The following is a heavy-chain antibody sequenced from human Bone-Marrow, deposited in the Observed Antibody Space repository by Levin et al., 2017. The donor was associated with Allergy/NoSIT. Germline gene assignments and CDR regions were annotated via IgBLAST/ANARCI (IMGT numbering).Heavy chain of an antibody. CDR2: IDWDDDK. CDR3: ARSTTYYYDSSGYAVFDY. CDR1: GFSLSTSGMR. V-gene: IGHV2-70*04. Sequence: SGPTLVKPTQTLTLTCTFSGFSLSTSGMRVSWIRQPPGKALEWLARIDWDDDKFYSTSLKTRLTISKDTSKNQVVLTMTNMDPVDTATYYCARSTTYYYDSSGYAVFDYWGQGTLVTVSS. D-gene: IGHD3-22*01. J-gene: IGHJ4*02.